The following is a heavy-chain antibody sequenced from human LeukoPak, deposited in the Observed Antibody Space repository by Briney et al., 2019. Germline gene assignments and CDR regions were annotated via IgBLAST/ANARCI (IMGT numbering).Heavy chain of an antibody. CDR1: GGSISSSSYY. CDR3: ARIDPSGYGDVWDWFDP. Sequence: SETLSLTCTVSGGSISSSSYYWGWIRQPPGKGLEWIGSIYYSGSTYYNPSLKSRVTISVDTSKNQFSLKLSSVTAADTAVYYCARIDPSGYGDVWDWFDPWGQGTLVTVSS. J-gene: IGHJ5*02. D-gene: IGHD3-16*01. CDR2: IYYSGST. V-gene: IGHV4-39*07.